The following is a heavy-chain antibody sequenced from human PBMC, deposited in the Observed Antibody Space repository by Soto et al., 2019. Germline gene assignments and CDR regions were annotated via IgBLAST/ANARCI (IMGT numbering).Heavy chain of an antibody. D-gene: IGHD3-9*01. J-gene: IGHJ6*02. CDR3: ARDVYYDILTGPYVYYYYYGMDV. Sequence: SVKVSCKASGGTFSSYAISWVLQAPGQGLEWMGGIIPIFGTANYAQKFQGRVTITADESTSTAYMELSSLRSEDTAVYYCARDVYYDILTGPYVYYYYYGMDVWGQGTTVTVSS. V-gene: IGHV1-69*13. CDR2: IIPIFGTA. CDR1: GGTFSSYA.